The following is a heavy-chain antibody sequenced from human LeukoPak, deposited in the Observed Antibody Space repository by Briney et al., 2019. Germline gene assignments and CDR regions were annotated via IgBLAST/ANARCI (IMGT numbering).Heavy chain of an antibody. D-gene: IGHD6-19*01. V-gene: IGHV3-74*01. CDR2: INNDGSSI. CDR1: GFTFSSYW. CDR3: ARVDTDTSGYYFDY. J-gene: IGHJ4*02. Sequence: GGSLRLSCAASGFTFSSYWMHWVRQAPGKGLVWVSRINNDGSSISYADSVKGRFTISRDNAKNTLYLQMNSPSAEDTALYYCARVDTDTSGYYFDYWGQGTLVTVSS.